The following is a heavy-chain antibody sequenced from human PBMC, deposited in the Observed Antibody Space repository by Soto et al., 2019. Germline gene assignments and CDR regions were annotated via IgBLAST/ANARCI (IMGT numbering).Heavy chain of an antibody. CDR2: IHPGDSDT. D-gene: IGHD4-17*01. CDR1: GFSFSRYT. V-gene: IGHV5-51*01. J-gene: IGHJ6*02. CDR3: TLSYGDSYYYYYGIDV. Sequence: GASLKISCVGSGFSFSRYTVGWVRQVPGKGLEWMGVIHPGDSDTRYSPSFQGQVTISADKSISTAYLQWSSLKASDTAMYYCTLSYGDSYYYYYGIDVWGQGTTVTV.